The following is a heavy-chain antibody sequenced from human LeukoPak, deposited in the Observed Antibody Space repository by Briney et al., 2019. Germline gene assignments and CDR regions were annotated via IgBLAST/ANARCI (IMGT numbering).Heavy chain of an antibody. CDR3: AKGLRPWSPGSAFDI. CDR1: GFSFNSHG. Sequence: GGSLRLSCAASGFSFNSHGMHWVRQAPDKGLEWVAVISDDGSKGYYADSVKGRFTISRENSKNVLYLQMNSLRAEDTAVYYCAKGLRPWSPGSAFDIWGQGTMVTVSS. D-gene: IGHD1-26*01. CDR2: ISDDGSKG. J-gene: IGHJ3*02. V-gene: IGHV3-30*18.